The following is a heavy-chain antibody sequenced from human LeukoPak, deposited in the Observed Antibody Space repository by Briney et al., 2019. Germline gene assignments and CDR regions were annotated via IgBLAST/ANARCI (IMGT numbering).Heavy chain of an antibody. Sequence: PSETLSLTCAVSGGSISSGGYSWSWIRQPPGKGLEWIGSIHYSGSTYYNPSLKSRVTISVDTSKNQFSLKLSSVTAADTAVYYCARRGYSSGWYRFDYWGQGTLVTVSS. J-gene: IGHJ4*02. CDR1: GGSISSGGYS. D-gene: IGHD6-19*01. CDR3: ARRGYSSGWYRFDY. CDR2: IHYSGST. V-gene: IGHV4-30-2*03.